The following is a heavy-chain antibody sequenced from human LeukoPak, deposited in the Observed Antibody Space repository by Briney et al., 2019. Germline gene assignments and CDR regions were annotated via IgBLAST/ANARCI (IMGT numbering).Heavy chain of an antibody. CDR1: GGSFSGYY. CDR3: ARHKRGITMIVVVTEPFDY. Sequence: SETLSLTCAVYGGSFSGYYWSWIRQPPGKGLEWIGEINHSGSTYYNPSLKSRVTISVDTSKNQFSLKLSSVTAADTAVYYCARHKRGITMIVVVTEPFDYWGQGTLVTVSS. V-gene: IGHV4-34*01. CDR2: INHSGST. D-gene: IGHD3-22*01. J-gene: IGHJ4*02.